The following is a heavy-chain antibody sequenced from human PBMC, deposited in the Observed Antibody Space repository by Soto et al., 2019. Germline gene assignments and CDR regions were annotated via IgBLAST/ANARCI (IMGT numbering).Heavy chain of an antibody. Sequence: GGSLRLSCAASGFTFSSYAMSWVRQAPGKGLEWVSAISGSGGSTYYADSVKGRFTISRDNSKNTLYLQMNSLRAEDTAVYYCAKANRYSYGYYYGMDVRGQGTTVTVSS. D-gene: IGHD5-18*01. CDR1: GFTFSSYA. CDR3: AKANRYSYGYYYGMDV. CDR2: ISGSGGST. V-gene: IGHV3-23*01. J-gene: IGHJ6*02.